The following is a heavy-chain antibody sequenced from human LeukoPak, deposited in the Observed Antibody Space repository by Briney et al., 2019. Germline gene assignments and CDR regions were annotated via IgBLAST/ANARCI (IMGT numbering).Heavy chain of an antibody. CDR3: ARVSIAARPGSYYFDY. V-gene: IGHV4-39*07. CDR2: IYYSGTT. CDR1: GGFISRNSFY. J-gene: IGHJ4*02. D-gene: IGHD6-6*01. Sequence: ASETLSLTCTVSGGFISRNSFYRGWIRQPPGKGLEWIGSIYYSGTTYYNPSLKSRVTISVDTSKNQFSLKLSSVTAADTAVYYCARVSIAARPGSYYFDYWGQGTLVTVSS.